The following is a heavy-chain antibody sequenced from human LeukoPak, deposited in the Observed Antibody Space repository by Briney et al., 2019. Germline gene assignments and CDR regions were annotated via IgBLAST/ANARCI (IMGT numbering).Heavy chain of an antibody. CDR3: ARDHRSGSYPYYYYMDV. Sequence: PSETLSLTCTVSGNSISSGDNYWSWIRQPPGKGLEWIGYIYYSGSTNYNPSLKSRVTISVDMSKNQFSLKLSSVTAADTAVYYCARDHRSGSYPYYYYMDVWGKGTTVTISS. CDR2: IYYSGST. CDR1: GNSISSGDNY. V-gene: IGHV4-61*08. D-gene: IGHD1-26*01. J-gene: IGHJ6*03.